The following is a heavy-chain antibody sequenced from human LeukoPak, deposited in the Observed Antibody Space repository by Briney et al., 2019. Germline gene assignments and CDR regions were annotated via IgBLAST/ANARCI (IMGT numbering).Heavy chain of an antibody. Sequence: PGGSLRLSCAASGFTFSISAINWVRQAPGKGLEWISCISGSGRTTYYADSVRGRFTISRDNSKNTVYLQVNSLRAEDTAVYYCAKDKSPGDYLAGRYDYYYFYGMDVWGQGTTVTVSS. CDR3: AKDKSPGDYLAGRYDYYYFYGMDV. CDR1: GFTFSISA. V-gene: IGHV3-23*01. J-gene: IGHJ6*02. D-gene: IGHD4-17*01. CDR2: ISGSGRTT.